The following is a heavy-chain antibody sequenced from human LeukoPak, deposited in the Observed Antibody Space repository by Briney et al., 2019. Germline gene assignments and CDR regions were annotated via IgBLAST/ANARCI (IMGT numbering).Heavy chain of an antibody. CDR3: TRSRPGTEAGQPNFDY. Sequence: GGSLRLSCGASGFTFSTYSMSWVRQAPGKGLEWVSYISSISSIIYYADSVKGRFTISRDNARNSLYLQMNSLRAEDTAVYYCTRSRPGTEAGQPNFDYWGQGTLVTVSS. J-gene: IGHJ4*02. CDR2: ISSISSII. D-gene: IGHD6-13*01. V-gene: IGHV3-48*01. CDR1: GFTFSTYS.